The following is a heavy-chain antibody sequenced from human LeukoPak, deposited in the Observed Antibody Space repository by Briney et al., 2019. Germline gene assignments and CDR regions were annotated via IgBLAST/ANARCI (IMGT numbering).Heavy chain of an antibody. CDR1: GCTFTTYY. D-gene: IGHD5-18*01. CDR3: ARGAGEGYSYGRYYFDY. V-gene: IGHV1-2*02. J-gene: IGHJ4*02. CDR2: INPNSGGT. Sequence: ASVKVSCKASGCTFTTYYLHWVRQAPGQGLEWMGWINPNSGGTNYAQKFQGRVTMTRDTSISTAYMELSRLRSDDTAVYYCARGAGEGYSYGRYYFDYWGQGTLVTVSS.